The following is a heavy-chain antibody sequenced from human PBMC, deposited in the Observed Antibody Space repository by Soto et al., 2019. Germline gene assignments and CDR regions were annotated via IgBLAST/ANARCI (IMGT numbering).Heavy chain of an antibody. CDR3: ARLENSLYYFDY. D-gene: IGHD1-1*01. V-gene: IGHV2-26*01. CDR1: GFSLSNPRMG. CDR2: IFSNDEK. Sequence: SGPTLVNPTETLTLTCTVSGFSLSNPRMGVSWIRQPPGKALEWLGNIFSNDEKSYRTSLKSRLAISKDTSKRQVVLTMTDMDPVDTATYYCARLENSLYYFDYWGQGTLVTVYS. J-gene: IGHJ4*02.